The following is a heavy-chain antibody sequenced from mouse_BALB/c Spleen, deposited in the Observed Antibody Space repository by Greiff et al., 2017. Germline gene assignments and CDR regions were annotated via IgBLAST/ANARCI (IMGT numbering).Heavy chain of an antibody. CDR1: GFSLTSYG. J-gene: IGHJ2*01. CDR2: IWAGGST. Sequence: VHLVESGPGLVAPSQSLSITCTVSGFSLTSYGVHWVRQPPGKGLEWLGVIWAGGSTNYNSALMSRLSISKDNSKSQVFLKMNSLQTDDTAMYYCARERYYYGSSSPYFDYWGQGTTLTVSS. CDR3: ARERYYYGSSSPYFDY. D-gene: IGHD1-1*01. V-gene: IGHV2-9*02.